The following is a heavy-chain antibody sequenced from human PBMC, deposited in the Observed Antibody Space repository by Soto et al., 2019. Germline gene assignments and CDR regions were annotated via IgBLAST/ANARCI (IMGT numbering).Heavy chain of an antibody. CDR1: GYTFTSYG. D-gene: IGHD6-19*01. J-gene: IGHJ6*02. Sequence: ASVKVSCKASGYTFTSYGISWVRQAPGQGLEWMGWISAYNGSTNYAQKLQGWVTMTTDTSISTAYMELSRLRSDDTAVYYCARETIKNSSGPLYYYYYGMDVWGQGTTVTVSS. V-gene: IGHV1-18*01. CDR2: ISAYNGST. CDR3: ARETIKNSSGPLYYYYYGMDV.